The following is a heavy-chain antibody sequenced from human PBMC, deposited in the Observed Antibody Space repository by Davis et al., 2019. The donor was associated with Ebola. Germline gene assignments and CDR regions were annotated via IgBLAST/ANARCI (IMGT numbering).Heavy chain of an antibody. CDR1: GYTFTAHY. V-gene: IGHV1-2*02. Sequence: ASVKVSCKASGYTFTAHYLHWVRQAPGQGLEWMGWIIPNSGDSTYAQNFQGRVTMTRDTSIGTAYMDLSRLRSDDTAVYYCARVAVTYYYYYYMDVWGKGTTVTVSS. CDR2: IIPNSGDS. CDR3: ARVAVTYYYYYYMDV. J-gene: IGHJ6*03. D-gene: IGHD3-16*02.